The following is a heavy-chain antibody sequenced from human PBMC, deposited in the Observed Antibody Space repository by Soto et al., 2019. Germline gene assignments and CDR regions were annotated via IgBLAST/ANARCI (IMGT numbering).Heavy chain of an antibody. D-gene: IGHD2-8*02. V-gene: IGHV3-30*03. CDR1: GFSFSSYG. J-gene: IGHJ4*02. CDR3: TIEIYTGGHHLAAYY. CDR2: ISNDGNRQ. Sequence: QVKVVESGGGVVQPGGSLRLSCTASGFSFSSYGMHWVRQAPGKGLEWVAIISNDGNRQWHRDPVEGRFTITKDNSKKALYLDMHTLTTEATAMYYCTIEIYTGGHHLAAYYLGLGTLVIVSS.